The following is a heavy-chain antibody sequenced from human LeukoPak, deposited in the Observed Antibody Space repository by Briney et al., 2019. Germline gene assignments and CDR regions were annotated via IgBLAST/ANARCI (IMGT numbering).Heavy chain of an antibody. V-gene: IGHV4-59*01. Sequence: PSEPLSLTCTVSGGSISSYYWSWIRQPPGKGLEWLGYIYYSGSTNYNPSLKSRVTISVDTSKNQFSLKLSSVTAADTAVYYCAARRYCSSTSCYLCHYGMDVWGQGTTVTVSS. J-gene: IGHJ6*02. CDR3: AARRYCSSTSCYLCHYGMDV. D-gene: IGHD2-2*01. CDR1: GGSISSYY. CDR2: IYYSGST.